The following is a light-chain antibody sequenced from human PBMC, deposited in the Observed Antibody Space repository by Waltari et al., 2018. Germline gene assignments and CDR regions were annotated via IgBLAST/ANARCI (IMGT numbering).Light chain of an antibody. V-gene: IGKV1-12*01. CDR2: SAS. J-gene: IGKJ2*01. CDR3: QQAYSFPLT. Sequence: DIQMTQSPASASASVGDRVPITFRASQAISTWLAWYQQKPGKAPKLLIYSASSLQSAVPSRFSGSGSGTDFTLTISSLQPEDFATYYCQQAYSFPLTFGQGTKLEIK. CDR1: QAISTW.